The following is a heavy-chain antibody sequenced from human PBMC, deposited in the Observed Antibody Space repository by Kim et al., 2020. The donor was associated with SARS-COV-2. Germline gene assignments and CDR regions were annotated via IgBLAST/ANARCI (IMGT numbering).Heavy chain of an antibody. D-gene: IGHD3-22*01. CDR2: ISGDGGST. CDR1: GFTFDDYA. V-gene: IGHV3-43*02. CDR3: AKALSEPSSGYPHLLTA. J-gene: IGHJ5*02. Sequence: GGSLRLSCAASGFTFDDYAMHWVRQAPGKGLEWVSLISGDGGSTYYADSVKGRFTISRDNSKNSLYLQMNSLRTEDTALYYCAKALSEPSSGYPHLLTAWGQGTLVIVSS.